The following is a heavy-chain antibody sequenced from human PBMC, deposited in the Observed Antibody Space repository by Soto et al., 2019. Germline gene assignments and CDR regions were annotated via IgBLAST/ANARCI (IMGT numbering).Heavy chain of an antibody. D-gene: IGHD4-17*01. Sequence: GGSLRLSCAVSGFTFSSYSMNWVRQAPGKGLEWVSYISSSSSTIYYADSVKGRFTISRDNAKNSLYLQMNSLRAEDTAVYYCARDRDTLTTVTPDAFDIWGQGTMVTVSS. CDR3: ARDRDTLTTVTPDAFDI. J-gene: IGHJ3*02. CDR1: GFTFSSYS. V-gene: IGHV3-48*01. CDR2: ISSSSSTI.